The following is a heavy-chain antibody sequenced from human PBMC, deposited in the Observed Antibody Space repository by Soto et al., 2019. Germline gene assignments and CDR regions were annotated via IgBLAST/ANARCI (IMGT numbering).Heavy chain of an antibody. CDR3: AHRPRGYSYYFDY. J-gene: IGHJ4*02. CDR1: GFSLSTRGVG. V-gene: IGHV2-5*02. CDR2: LYWDDDE. D-gene: IGHD5-18*01. Sequence: QITLKESGPTLVKPTQTLTLTCTFSGFSLSTRGVGVGWIRQPPGKALEWLALLYWDDDEGYSPSLKSRLTITKDTSKSQVVRTVTSMDPVDTATYYCAHRPRGYSYYFDYWGQGTLVTVSS.